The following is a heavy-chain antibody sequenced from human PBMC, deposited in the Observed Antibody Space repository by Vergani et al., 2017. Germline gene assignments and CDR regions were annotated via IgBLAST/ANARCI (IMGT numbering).Heavy chain of an antibody. V-gene: IGHV3-23*01. D-gene: IGHD2-2*02. CDR1: GFIFSSHA. Sequence: EVQLLESGGDLVQPGGSLRLSCTASGFIFSSHAMSWVRQAPGKGLEWVSAISGSGGSTYYADSVKGRFTISRDNSKNTLYLQMNSLRAEDTAVYYCAKVLVPAAIRDDAFDIWGQGTMVTVSS. J-gene: IGHJ3*02. CDR3: AKVLVPAAIRDDAFDI. CDR2: ISGSGGST.